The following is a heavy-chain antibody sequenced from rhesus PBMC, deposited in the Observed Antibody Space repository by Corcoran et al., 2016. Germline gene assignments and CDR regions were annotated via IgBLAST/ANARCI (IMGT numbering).Heavy chain of an antibody. Sequence: QVQLQESGPGLVKPSETLSLTCAVSGGSFSSYWWSWIRPPPGKGLAWIGVIIGNSGRTNYNPSLKMRVTISKDASKNQVSLKLSSGAGADAAGYYCARRGGSSWSGAFDFWGQGLRVTVSS. CDR3: ARRGGSSWSGAFDF. CDR1: GGSFSSYW. CDR2: IIGNSGRT. V-gene: IGHV4-80*01. D-gene: IGHD6-13*01. J-gene: IGHJ3*01.